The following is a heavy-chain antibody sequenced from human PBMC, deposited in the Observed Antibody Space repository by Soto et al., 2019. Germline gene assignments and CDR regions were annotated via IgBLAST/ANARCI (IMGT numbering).Heavy chain of an antibody. D-gene: IGHD3-10*01. V-gene: IGHV4-59*01. Sequence: SETLSLTCTASGGSISSYYWSWIRQPPGKGLEWIGYIYYSGSTNYNPSLKSRVTISVDTSKNQFSLKLSSVTAADTAVYYCARVRPGGYMDVWGKGTTVTVSS. J-gene: IGHJ6*03. CDR1: GGSISSYY. CDR2: IYYSGST. CDR3: ARVRPGGYMDV.